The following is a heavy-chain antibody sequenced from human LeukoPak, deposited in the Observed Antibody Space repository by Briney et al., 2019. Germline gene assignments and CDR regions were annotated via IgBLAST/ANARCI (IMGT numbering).Heavy chain of an antibody. J-gene: IGHJ4*02. D-gene: IGHD5-24*01. Sequence: GAPVKVSCKASGYTFTGYYMHWVRQAPGQGLEWMGWINPNSGGTNYAQKFQGRVTMTRDTSTSTAYMELSRLRSDATAVYYCARAPPQDGYNLRSPAFFDYWGQGTLVTVSS. V-gene: IGHV1-2*02. CDR2: INPNSGGT. CDR3: ARAPPQDGYNLRSPAFFDY. CDR1: GYTFTGYY.